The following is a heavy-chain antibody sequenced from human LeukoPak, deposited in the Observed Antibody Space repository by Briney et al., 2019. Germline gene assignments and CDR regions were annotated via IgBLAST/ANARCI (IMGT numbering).Heavy chain of an antibody. Sequence: GGSLRLSCAASGFTFSSYGMHWVRQAPGKGLEWVAVISYDGSNKYYADSVKGRFTISRDNSKNTLYLQMNSLRAEDTAVYYCAKASPGYGYSFDYWGQGTPVTVSS. CDR1: GFTFSSYG. CDR2: ISYDGSNK. V-gene: IGHV3-30*18. D-gene: IGHD5-18*01. J-gene: IGHJ4*02. CDR3: AKASPGYGYSFDY.